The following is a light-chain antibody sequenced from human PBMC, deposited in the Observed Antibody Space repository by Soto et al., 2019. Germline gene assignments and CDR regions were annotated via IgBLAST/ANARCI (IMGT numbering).Light chain of an antibody. CDR3: QQYNNWPPYT. Sequence: IVMTQSPATLSVSPGDRVTLSCRASQSVSSDLAWYQQRPGQAPRLLIYGASTRATCIPARFSGTGSGTEITLTISSLQSEDFAIYYCQQYNNWPPYTFGQGTKLEIK. V-gene: IGKV3-15*01. J-gene: IGKJ2*01. CDR1: QSVSSD. CDR2: GAS.